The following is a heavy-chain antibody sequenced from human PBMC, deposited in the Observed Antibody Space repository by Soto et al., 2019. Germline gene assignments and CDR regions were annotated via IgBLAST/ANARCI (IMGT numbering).Heavy chain of an antibody. D-gene: IGHD2-15*01. CDR3: ARVRQDCRGNSCYFDP. CDR1: GDSISSPNW. V-gene: IGHV4-4*02. CDR2: AHHSGRT. J-gene: IGHJ5*02. Sequence: SETLSLTCTVSGDSISSPNWWNWVRQSPGKGLEWIGEAHHSGRTNYNPSLNSRVTVSLDKSNNQFSLRLSSVTAADTAIYYCARVRQDCRGNSCYFDPWGQGALVTVSS.